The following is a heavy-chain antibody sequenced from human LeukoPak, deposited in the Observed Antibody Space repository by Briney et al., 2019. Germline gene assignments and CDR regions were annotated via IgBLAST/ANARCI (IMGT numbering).Heavy chain of an antibody. CDR3: AKDGDGYRGNYFDY. Sequence: GGSLRLSCAASGFTFSSYGMSWVRQAPGKGLEWVSAISGSGGSTYYADSVKGRFTISRDNSKNTLYLQMNSLRAEDTAVYYCAKDGDGYRGNYFDYWGQGTLVTVSS. V-gene: IGHV3-23*01. CDR2: ISGSGGST. D-gene: IGHD5-24*01. J-gene: IGHJ4*02. CDR1: GFTFSSYG.